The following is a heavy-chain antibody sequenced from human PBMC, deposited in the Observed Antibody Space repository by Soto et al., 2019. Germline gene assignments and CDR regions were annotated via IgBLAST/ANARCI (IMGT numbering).Heavy chain of an antibody. CDR2: MYHRGNT. V-gene: IGHV4-4*02. CDR3: ARASASSMLRGVIIN. Sequence: QVQLQESGPGLVKPSGTLSLTCAVSGGSISSDNWWSWVRQPPGKGLAWIGEMYHRGNTNYNPSLKSRVTISVDKSKNQFSMKMTSVTAADTALYYCARASASSMLRGVIINWGQGTQVTVSS. CDR1: GGSISSDNW. J-gene: IGHJ4*02. D-gene: IGHD3-10*01.